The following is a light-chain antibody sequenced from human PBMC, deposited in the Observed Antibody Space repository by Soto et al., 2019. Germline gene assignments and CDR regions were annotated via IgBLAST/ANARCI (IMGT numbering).Light chain of an antibody. CDR2: EVS. V-gene: IGLV2-14*01. Sequence: QSVLTQPASVSGSLGQSITISCTGTSSDVGGYNYVSWYQQHPGKAPKLMIYEVSNRPSGVSNRFSGSKSGNTASLTISGLQAEDEADYYCSSYTSSSVVFGGGTKITVL. CDR1: SSDVGGYNY. J-gene: IGLJ2*01. CDR3: SSYTSSSVV.